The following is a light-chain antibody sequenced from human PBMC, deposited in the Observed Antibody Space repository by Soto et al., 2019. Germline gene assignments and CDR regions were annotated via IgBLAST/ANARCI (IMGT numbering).Light chain of an antibody. V-gene: IGKV1-5*01. J-gene: IGKJ4*01. CDR2: GAS. CDR3: QQYKYFSLT. Sequence: DIQMTQSPSTLSASVGDRVTITCRASQSITSSLAWYHQRPGRAPRLLVYGASILETGVPSRFSGSGSGTEFTLTITGLQPDDFGTYYCQQYKYFSLTFGGGTQVEMK. CDR1: QSITSS.